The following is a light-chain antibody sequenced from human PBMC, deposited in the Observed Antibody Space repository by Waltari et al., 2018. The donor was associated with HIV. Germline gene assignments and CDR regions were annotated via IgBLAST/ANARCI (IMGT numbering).Light chain of an antibody. CDR3: MIWHSSAWV. CDR1: SGINVGIYR. CDR2: YKSDSDK. J-gene: IGLJ2*01. V-gene: IGLV5-45*01. Sequence: QAVLTQPASLSASPGASASLTCTLRSGINVGIYRIHWYQPKSGSPPQYLLRYKSDSDKQLGSGVPSRFSGSKDASANAGILLISGLQSEDEADYYCMIWHSSAWVFGGGTKLTVL.